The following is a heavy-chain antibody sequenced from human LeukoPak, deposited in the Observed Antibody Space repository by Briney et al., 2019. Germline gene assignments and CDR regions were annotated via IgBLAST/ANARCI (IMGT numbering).Heavy chain of an antibody. J-gene: IGHJ4*02. Sequence: SVKVSCKASGGTFSSYAFSWVRQAPGQGLEWMGRIILIHGISNYAQKFQGRVTITADKSTSTAYMELNSLRSEDTAVYYCARDLDTAMAAMVNWGQGALVTVSS. CDR1: GGTFSSYA. D-gene: IGHD5-18*01. CDR2: IILIHGIS. V-gene: IGHV1-69*04. CDR3: ARDLDTAMAAMVN.